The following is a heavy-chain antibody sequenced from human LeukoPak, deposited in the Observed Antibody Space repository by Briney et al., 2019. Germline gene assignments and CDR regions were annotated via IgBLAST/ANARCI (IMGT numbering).Heavy chain of an antibody. CDR1: GGSISSYY. V-gene: IGHV4-4*07. CDR3: AIAARSWEYFDY. CDR2: IYTSGST. Sequence: SETLSLTCTVSGGSISSYYWSWIRQPAGKGLEGIGRIYTSGSTNYNPSLKSRVTMSVDTSKNQFSLKLSSVTAADTAVYYCAIAARSWEYFDYWGQGTLVTVSS. D-gene: IGHD6-6*01. J-gene: IGHJ4*02.